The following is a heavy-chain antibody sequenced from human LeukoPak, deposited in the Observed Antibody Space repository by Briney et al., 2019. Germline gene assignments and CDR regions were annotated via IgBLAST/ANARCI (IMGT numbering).Heavy chain of an antibody. CDR3: ARRPNGSFDY. CDR1: GGSISSSSYY. V-gene: IGHV4-39*01. Sequence: SETLSLTCTVSGGSISSSSYYWGWIRQPPGKGLEWIGSIYYSGSTYYNPSLKSRVSISIDTSMNQFSLDLSSVTAADTAVYYCARRPNGSFDYWGQGTLVTVSS. CDR2: IYYSGST. D-gene: IGHD2-15*01. J-gene: IGHJ4*02.